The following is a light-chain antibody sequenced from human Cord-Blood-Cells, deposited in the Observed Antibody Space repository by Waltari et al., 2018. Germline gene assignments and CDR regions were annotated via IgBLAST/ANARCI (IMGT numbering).Light chain of an antibody. J-gene: IGKJ3*01. Sequence: LVMTQYPATLSVPPGVSGTPSCRASQSVSSNLAWYQQKPGQAPRLLIYGASTRATGIPARFSGSGSGTEFTLTISSLQSEDFAVYYCQQYNNWPLTFGPGTKVDIK. CDR2: GAS. CDR3: QQYNNWPLT. V-gene: IGKV3-15*01. CDR1: QSVSSN.